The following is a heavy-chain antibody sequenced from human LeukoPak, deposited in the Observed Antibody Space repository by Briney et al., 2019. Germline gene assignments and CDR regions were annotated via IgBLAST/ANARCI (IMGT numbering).Heavy chain of an antibody. Sequence: GGSLRLSCAASGFTFSTYAMSWVRQAPGKGLEWVANIKYDGNEKYYVDSVKGRFTISRDNAKNSLFLQMNSLRAEDTAVYYCARVLRYCSGGNCYSGGLGYMDVWGKGTTVTISS. CDR2: IKYDGNEK. CDR3: ARVLRYCSGGNCYSGGLGYMDV. V-gene: IGHV3-7*03. D-gene: IGHD2-15*01. J-gene: IGHJ6*03. CDR1: GFTFSTYA.